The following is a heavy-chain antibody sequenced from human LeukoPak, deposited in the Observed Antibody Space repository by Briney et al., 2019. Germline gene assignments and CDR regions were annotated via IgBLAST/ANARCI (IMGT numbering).Heavy chain of an antibody. CDR3: AKDYGYYYGSGSYYDY. J-gene: IGHJ4*02. D-gene: IGHD3-10*01. V-gene: IGHV3-23*01. Sequence: GGSLRLSCAASGFTFSSYGMSWVRQAPGKGLEWVSGISGSGGSTYYADSVKGRLTISRDNSKNTLYLQMNSLRDEDTAVYYCAKDYGYYYGSGSYYDYWGQGTLVTVSS. CDR1: GFTFSSYG. CDR2: ISGSGGST.